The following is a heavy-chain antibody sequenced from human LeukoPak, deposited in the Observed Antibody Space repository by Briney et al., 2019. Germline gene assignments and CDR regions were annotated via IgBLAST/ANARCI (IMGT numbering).Heavy chain of an antibody. CDR3: TKVTDWRTGFDY. CDR1: GFTFDGYG. V-gene: IGHV3-9*01. Sequence: GGSLRLTCAASGFTFDGYGMYWVRQAPGKGLEWVSGITWNSDDMAYADSVKGRFTISRDNAKNCLYLQMNSLRVEDTALYYCTKVTDWRTGFDYWGQGTLVTVSS. CDR2: ITWNSDDM. D-gene: IGHD3-9*01. J-gene: IGHJ4*02.